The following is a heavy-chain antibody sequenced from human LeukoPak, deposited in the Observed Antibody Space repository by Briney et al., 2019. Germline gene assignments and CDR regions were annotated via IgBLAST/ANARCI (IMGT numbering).Heavy chain of an antibody. CDR1: GGSISSGGYY. D-gene: IGHD1-26*01. CDR2: IYHSGST. Sequence: SETLSLTCTVSGGSISSGGYYWSWIRQPPGKGLEWIGYIYHSGSTYYNPSLKSRVTISVDRSKNQFSLKLSSVTAADTAVYYCARSMAGGSLSYWGQGTLVTVSS. CDR3: ARSMAGGSLSY. V-gene: IGHV4-30-2*01. J-gene: IGHJ4*02.